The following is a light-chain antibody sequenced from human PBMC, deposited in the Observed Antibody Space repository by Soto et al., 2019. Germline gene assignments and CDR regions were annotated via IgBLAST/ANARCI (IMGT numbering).Light chain of an antibody. V-gene: IGKV3-15*01. CDR3: QQYNNWPPGT. J-gene: IGKJ1*01. CDR1: QSVSSN. CDR2: GAS. Sequence: EIVMSQSPATLSVSTGERATLSCRASQSVSSNLAWYQQKPGQAPRLLIYGASIRATGIAARFSGSGSGTEFTLTISSLQSEDFAVYYCQQYNNWPPGTFGQGTKVDIK.